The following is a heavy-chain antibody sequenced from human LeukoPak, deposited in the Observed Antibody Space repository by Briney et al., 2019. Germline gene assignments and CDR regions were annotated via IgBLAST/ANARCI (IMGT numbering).Heavy chain of an antibody. Sequence: GRSLRLSCTASGFTFSTYAMHWVRQAPGKGLEWVAVISYDGTNRYYADSVKGRFTISRDNSKNTLYLQMNSLRAEDTAVYYCARDRKYCSGGTCLRSDAFDIWGQGTMATVSS. CDR2: ISYDGTNR. CDR3: ARDRKYCSGGTCLRSDAFDI. J-gene: IGHJ3*02. D-gene: IGHD2-15*01. CDR1: GFTFSTYA. V-gene: IGHV3-30-3*01.